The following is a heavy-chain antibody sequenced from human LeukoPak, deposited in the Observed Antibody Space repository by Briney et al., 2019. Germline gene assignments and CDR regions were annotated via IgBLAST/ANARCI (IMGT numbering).Heavy chain of an antibody. CDR2: ISYDGSNK. D-gene: IGHD3-22*01. V-gene: IGHV3-30*18. Sequence: PGGSLRLSCAASGFTFSSYGMHWVRQAPGKGLEWVAVISYDGSNKYYADSVKGRFTISRDNSKNTLYLQMNSLRAEDTAVYYCAKTSGSGYLFDYWGQGTLVTVSS. CDR3: AKTSGSGYLFDY. CDR1: GFTFSSYG. J-gene: IGHJ4*02.